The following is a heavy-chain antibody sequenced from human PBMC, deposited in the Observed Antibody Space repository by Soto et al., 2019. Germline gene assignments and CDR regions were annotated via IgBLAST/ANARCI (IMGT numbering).Heavy chain of an antibody. CDR2: IKREADGGTT. J-gene: IGHJ4*02. Sequence: EMQLVESGGGLVKPGGSLRLSCAASGFTFADAWMSWVRQALGRGLEWVDRIKREADGGTTDYAAPVKGRTTISRDDSKNTLYLQMNSLKTEDTAVYYCTTGLSNGYYNFDYWGQGTPVTVSS. V-gene: IGHV3-15*01. CDR3: TTGLSNGYYNFDY. CDR1: GFTFADAW. D-gene: IGHD3-22*01.